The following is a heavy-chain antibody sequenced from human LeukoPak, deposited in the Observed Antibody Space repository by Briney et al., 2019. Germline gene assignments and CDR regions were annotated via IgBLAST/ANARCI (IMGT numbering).Heavy chain of an antibody. V-gene: IGHV3-23*01. J-gene: IGHJ4*02. CDR1: GFTFSSYA. D-gene: IGHD1-26*01. CDR3: AKDFGGSYLYFDN. CDR2: ISGSGGST. Sequence: QAGGSLRLSCAASGFTFSSYAMSWVRQAPGKGLEWVSAISGSGGSTYYADSVKGRFTISRDNSKNTLYLQMSSLRAEDTAVYHCAKDFGGSYLYFDNWGQGTLVTVSS.